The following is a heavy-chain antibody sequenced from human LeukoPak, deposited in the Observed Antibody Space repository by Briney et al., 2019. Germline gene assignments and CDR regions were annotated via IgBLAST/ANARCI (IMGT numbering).Heavy chain of an antibody. CDR1: GYTFTAYY. V-gene: IGHV1-2*02. Sequence: ASVKVSCKASGYTFTAYYIHWVRQAPGQGLEWMGWINPNSGGTNYAQKFQGRVTMTRDTSISTAYMELSRLRSDDTAVYYCARLRLVGATNYWGQGTLVTVSS. D-gene: IGHD1-26*01. J-gene: IGHJ4*02. CDR3: ARLRLVGATNY. CDR2: INPNSGGT.